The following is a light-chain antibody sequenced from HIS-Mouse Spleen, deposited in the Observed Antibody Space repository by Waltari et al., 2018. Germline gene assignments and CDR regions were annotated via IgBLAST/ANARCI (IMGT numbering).Light chain of an antibody. J-gene: IGLJ2*01. CDR1: ALPKKY. Sequence: SYELTQPLSVSVSPGQTARITCSGDALPKKYAYWYQQKSGQAPVLVIYEDSKRPSGSPERFSGSSSGTMATLTISGAQVEDEADYYCYSTDSSGNHRVFGGGTKLTVL. CDR3: YSTDSSGNHRV. V-gene: IGLV3-10*01. CDR2: EDS.